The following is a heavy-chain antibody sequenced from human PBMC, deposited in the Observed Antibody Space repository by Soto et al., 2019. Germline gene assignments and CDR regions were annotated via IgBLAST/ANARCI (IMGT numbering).Heavy chain of an antibody. V-gene: IGHV3-74*01. CDR3: ARVGIAVAGHDAFDI. Sequence: GGSLRLSCAASGFTFSSYWMHWVRQAPGKGLVWVSRINSDGSSTSYADSVKGRFTISRDNAKNTLYLQMNSLRAEDTAVYYCARVGIAVAGHDAFDIWGQGTMVTVSS. D-gene: IGHD6-19*01. J-gene: IGHJ3*02. CDR2: INSDGSST. CDR1: GFTFSSYW.